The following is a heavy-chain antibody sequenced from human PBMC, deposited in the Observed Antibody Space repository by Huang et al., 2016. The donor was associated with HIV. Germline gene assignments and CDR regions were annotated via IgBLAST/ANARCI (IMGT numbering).Heavy chain of an antibody. J-gene: IGHJ6*02. CDR2: IYYRGNN. CDR1: GGSISSSSYY. CDR3: ARHGRVAGHYYNNMDV. V-gene: IGHV4-39*01. D-gene: IGHD6-19*01. Sequence: LQLQESGPGLVKSSETLSLICTVSGGSISSSSYYWGWIRQPPGKGPEWIGSIYYRGNNYYNPPLNGRVTISVDTSKNQFSLKVNSVTAADTAVYYCARHGRVAGHYYNNMDVWGRGTTVTVSS.